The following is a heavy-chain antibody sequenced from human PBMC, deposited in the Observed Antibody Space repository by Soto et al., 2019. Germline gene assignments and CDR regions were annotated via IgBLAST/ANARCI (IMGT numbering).Heavy chain of an antibody. CDR2: IGTGGPT. V-gene: IGHV3-13*01. D-gene: IGHD6-19*01. Sequence: EVQLVESGGGLVQPGGSLRLSCAASGFTFSSTDMHWVRQATGKGLEWVAGIGTGGPTYYLGSVRGRFTSSRENAEDSLYLQMNGLRVEDTAVYYCVGGISGWVKRGQGTEVTVSS. CDR3: VGGISGWVK. J-gene: IGHJ4*02. CDR1: GFTFSSTD.